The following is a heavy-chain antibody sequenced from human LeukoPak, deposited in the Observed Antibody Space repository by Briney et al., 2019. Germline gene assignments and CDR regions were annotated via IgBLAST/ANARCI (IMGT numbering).Heavy chain of an antibody. J-gene: IGHJ4*02. D-gene: IGHD1-26*01. V-gene: IGHV3-23*01. Sequence: GGSLRLSCAASGFTFSSYAMSRVRQAPGKGLEWVSAISGSGGSTYYADSVKGRFTISRDNSKNTLYLQMNSLRAGDTAVYYCAKTAPYSFRIVGATFDYWGQGTLVTVSS. CDR2: ISGSGGST. CDR3: AKTAPYSFRIVGATFDY. CDR1: GFTFSSYA.